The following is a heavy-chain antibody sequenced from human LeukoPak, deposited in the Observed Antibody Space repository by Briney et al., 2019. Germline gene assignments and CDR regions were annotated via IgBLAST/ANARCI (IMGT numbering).Heavy chain of an antibody. CDR2: IKPDGNER. D-gene: IGHD6-19*01. Sequence: GGSLSLSCAASGFTFNTYWISWVRQAPGKGLQWVANIKPDGNERYYVDSVKGRFSISRDIAKSSLYLQMNSLRVDDTAIYYCARRQWTAFDVWGQGTMVTVSS. CDR1: GFTFNTYW. J-gene: IGHJ3*01. V-gene: IGHV3-7*01. CDR3: ARRQWTAFDV.